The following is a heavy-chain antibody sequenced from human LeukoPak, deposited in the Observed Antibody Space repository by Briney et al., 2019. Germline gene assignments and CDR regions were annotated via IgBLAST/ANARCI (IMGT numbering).Heavy chain of an antibody. Sequence: GRSLRLSCAASGFTFSSYGMHWVRQAPGKGLEWVAVMWYDGSNKYYADSVKGRFTISRDNSKNTLYLQMNSLRAEDTAVYYCARSITIFGVGWTGFDYWGQGTLVTVSS. V-gene: IGHV3-33*01. CDR1: GFTFSSYG. CDR3: ARSITIFGVGWTGFDY. D-gene: IGHD3-3*01. J-gene: IGHJ4*02. CDR2: MWYDGSNK.